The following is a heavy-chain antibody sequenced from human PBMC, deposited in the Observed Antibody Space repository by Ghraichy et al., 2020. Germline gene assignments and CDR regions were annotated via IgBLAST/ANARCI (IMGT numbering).Heavy chain of an antibody. D-gene: IGHD3-10*01. CDR2: IYYTGST. Sequence: SETLSLTCTVSGGSIGNYYWNWIRQPPGKGPEWIGYIYYTGSTKYNPSLKSRVSISVDTAKSQFSLKLSSVTAADTAVYYCARIPNDQLARFGSFDLWGQGTLVTVSS. CDR1: GGSIGNYY. V-gene: IGHV4-59*01. J-gene: IGHJ3*01. CDR3: ARIPNDQLARFGSFDL.